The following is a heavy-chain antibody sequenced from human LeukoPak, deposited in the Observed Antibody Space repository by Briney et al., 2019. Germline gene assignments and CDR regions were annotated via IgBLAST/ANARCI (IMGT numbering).Heavy chain of an antibody. CDR3: AHSPYCYSTSCYYDS. CDR1: GFSLSTSGVG. V-gene: IGHV2-5*01. CDR2: IYWNDDT. D-gene: IGHD2-2*01. J-gene: IGHJ4*02. Sequence: SGPTLVNPTQTLTLTCTFSGFSLSTSGVGVGWIRQPPGKALEWLTLIYWNDDTRYSPSLKSRLTITKDTSKNQVVLTLTNMDPVDTATYYCAHSPYCYSTSCYYDSWGQGTLVTVPS.